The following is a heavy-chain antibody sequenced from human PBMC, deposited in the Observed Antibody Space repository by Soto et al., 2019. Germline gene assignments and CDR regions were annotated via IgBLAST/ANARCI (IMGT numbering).Heavy chain of an antibody. CDR2: ISRSGTT. CDR3: ARDSASSGVFT. Sequence: SETLSLTCAVTGGSISSSNWWTWVRQPPGEGLEWVGEISRSGTTNYKPSLKSRVSISVDKSRNEFSLNLGSVTAADTAMYYCARDSASSGVFTWGQGTVVTVSS. J-gene: IGHJ3*01. V-gene: IGHV4-4*02. CDR1: GGSISSSNW. D-gene: IGHD6-19*01.